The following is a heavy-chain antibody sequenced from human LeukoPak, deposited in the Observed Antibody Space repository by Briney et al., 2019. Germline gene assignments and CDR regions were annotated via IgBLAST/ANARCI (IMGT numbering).Heavy chain of an antibody. CDR2: IYYSGST. D-gene: IGHD5-18*01. J-gene: IGHJ6*03. CDR3: ARTEESGYSYRYFGYYYYMDV. CDR1: GGSISSYY. Sequence: SETLSLTCTVSGGSISSYYWSWIRQPAGKGLEWIGYIYYSGSTHYNPSLKSRVTISVDTSKNQFSLKLSSVTAADTAVYYCARTEESGYSYRYFGYYYYMDVWGKGTTVTVSS. V-gene: IGHV4-59*01.